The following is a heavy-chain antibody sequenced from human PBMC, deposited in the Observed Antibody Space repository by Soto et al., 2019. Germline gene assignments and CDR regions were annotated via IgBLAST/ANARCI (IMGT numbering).Heavy chain of an antibody. D-gene: IGHD6-13*01. J-gene: IGHJ4*02. V-gene: IGHV3-23*01. Sequence: SCKASGGTFSNYAMTWVRQAPGKGLEWVSVISGSDGRTYYADSVKGRFTISRDNSKNTLYPQMNSLRAEDTAVYYCAKDRERDAWYEDYWGQGTLVTVSS. CDR3: AKDRERDAWYEDY. CDR2: ISGSDGRT. CDR1: GGTFSNYA.